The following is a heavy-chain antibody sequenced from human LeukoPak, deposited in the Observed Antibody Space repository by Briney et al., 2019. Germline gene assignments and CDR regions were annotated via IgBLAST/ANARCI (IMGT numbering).Heavy chain of an antibody. CDR1: GGSISSYY. V-gene: IGHV4-34*01. J-gene: IGHJ4*02. Sequence: SETLSLTCTVSGGSISSYYWSWIRQPPGKGLEWIGEINHSGSTNYNPSLKSRVTISVDTSKNQFSLKLSSVTAADTAVYYCARGRGYQNFDYWGQGTLVTVSS. CDR3: ARGRGYQNFDY. D-gene: IGHD2-2*01. CDR2: INHSGST.